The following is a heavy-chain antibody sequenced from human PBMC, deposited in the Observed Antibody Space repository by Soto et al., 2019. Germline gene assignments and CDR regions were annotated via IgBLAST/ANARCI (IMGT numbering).Heavy chain of an antibody. D-gene: IGHD2-2*01. Sequence: GASVKVSCKASGYTFTSYYMHWVLQAPGQGLEWMGIINPSGGSTSYAQKFQGRVTMTRDTSTSTVYMELSSLRSEDTAVYYCARGDIVVVPAAKTAYYWGQGTLVTVSS. CDR2: INPSGGST. V-gene: IGHV1-46*03. CDR1: GYTFTSYY. CDR3: ARGDIVVVPAAKTAYY. J-gene: IGHJ4*02.